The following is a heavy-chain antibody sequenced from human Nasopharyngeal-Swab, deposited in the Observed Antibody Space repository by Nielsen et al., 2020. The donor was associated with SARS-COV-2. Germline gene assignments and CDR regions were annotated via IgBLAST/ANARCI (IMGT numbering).Heavy chain of an antibody. CDR1: GGSISSSSYY. J-gene: IGHJ6*02. V-gene: IGHV4-39*07. Sequence: SETLSLTCTVSGGSISSSSYYWGWIRQPPGKGLEWIGSIYYSGSTYYNPSLKSRVTISVDRSKNQFSLKLSSVTAADTAVYYCAREVVTDGYSSSWYYYYGMDVWGQGTTVTVSS. CDR2: IYYSGST. CDR3: AREVVTDGYSSSWYYYYGMDV. D-gene: IGHD6-13*01.